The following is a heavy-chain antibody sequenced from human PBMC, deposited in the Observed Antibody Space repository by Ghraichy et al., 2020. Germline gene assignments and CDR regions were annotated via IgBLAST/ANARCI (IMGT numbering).Heavy chain of an antibody. Sequence: SETLSLTCAVSGGSISSSNWWSWVRQPPGKGLEWIGEIYHSGSTNYNPSLKSRVTISVDKSKNQFSLKLSSVTAADTAVYYCARSDWSSWDENWFDPWGQGTLVTVSS. CDR2: IYHSGST. J-gene: IGHJ5*02. CDR3: ARSDWSSWDENWFDP. CDR1: GGSISSSNW. D-gene: IGHD6-13*01. V-gene: IGHV4-4*02.